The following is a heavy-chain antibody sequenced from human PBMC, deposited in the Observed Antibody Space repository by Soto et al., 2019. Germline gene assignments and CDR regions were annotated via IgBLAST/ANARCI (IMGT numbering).Heavy chain of an antibody. V-gene: IGHV1-69*01. Sequence: QVQLVQSGAAVKKPGSSVKVSCKASGGTFSSYAISWVRQAPGQGLEWMGGIIPIFGTANYAQKCQGRVTIAADESTSTAYMEMSSLRSEDTAVYYCATSSGWEPRNGAFDIWGQGTMVTVSS. CDR1: GGTFSSYA. CDR2: IIPIFGTA. J-gene: IGHJ3*02. D-gene: IGHD6-19*01. CDR3: ATSSGWEPRNGAFDI.